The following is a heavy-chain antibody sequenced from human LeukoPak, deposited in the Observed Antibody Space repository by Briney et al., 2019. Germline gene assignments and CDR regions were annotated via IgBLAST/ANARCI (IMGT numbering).Heavy chain of an antibody. CDR2: INHSGST. Sequence: PSETLSLTCAVYGGSFSGYYWSWIRQPPGKGLEWIGEINHSGSTNYNPSLKSRVTISVDTSKNQFSLKLSSVTAADTAVYYCARRGGSGYYDSSGYYTYDYWGQGTLVTVSS. V-gene: IGHV4-34*01. J-gene: IGHJ4*02. CDR1: GGSFSGYY. D-gene: IGHD3-22*01. CDR3: ARRGGSGYYDSSGYYTYDY.